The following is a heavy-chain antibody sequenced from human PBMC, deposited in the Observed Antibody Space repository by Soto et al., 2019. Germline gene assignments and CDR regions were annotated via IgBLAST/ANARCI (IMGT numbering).Heavy chain of an antibody. CDR2: INTSNDNK. J-gene: IGHJ4*02. CDR1: GYTFTNYG. V-gene: IGHV1-18*01. CDR3: ARDPGAASFDF. D-gene: IGHD2-15*01. Sequence: ASVKVSCKASGYTFTNYGISWVRQAPGEGLEWVGWINTSNDNKLYAQKLQGRLTLTTDTSTSTAYMDLTTLRADDTAVYFCARDPGAASFDFWAQGTLVTVSS.